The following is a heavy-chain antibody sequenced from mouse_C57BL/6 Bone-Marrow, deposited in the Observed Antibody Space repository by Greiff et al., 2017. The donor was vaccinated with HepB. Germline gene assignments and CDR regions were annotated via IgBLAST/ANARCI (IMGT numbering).Heavy chain of an antibody. CDR1: GYTFTSYW. V-gene: IGHV1-69*01. CDR2: IDPSDSYT. D-gene: IGHD1-1*01. Sequence: VQLQQPGAELVMPGASVKLSCKASGYTFTSYWMHWVKQRPGQGLEWIGEIDPSDSYTNYNQKFKGKSTLTVDKSSSTAYMQLSSLTSEDSAAYYCARDPYYYGSSYWYFDVWGTGTTVTVSS. CDR3: ARDPYYYGSSYWYFDV. J-gene: IGHJ1*03.